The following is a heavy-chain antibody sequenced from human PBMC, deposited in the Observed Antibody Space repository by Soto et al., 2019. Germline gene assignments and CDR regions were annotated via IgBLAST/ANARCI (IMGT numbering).Heavy chain of an antibody. V-gene: IGHV1-8*01. CDR1: GYTFTSYD. Sequence: QVQLVQSGAEVKKPGASVKVSCKASGYTFTSYDINWVRQATGQGLEWRGWLNPNSGNTGYEQKTQSRGTMTKTTSKNPAYMELSRLTSENTAVYYCARGLSRIPLFYYMDVWGKGTTVTVSS. D-gene: IGHD6-13*01. CDR3: ARGLSRIPLFYYMDV. CDR2: LNPNSGNT. J-gene: IGHJ6*03.